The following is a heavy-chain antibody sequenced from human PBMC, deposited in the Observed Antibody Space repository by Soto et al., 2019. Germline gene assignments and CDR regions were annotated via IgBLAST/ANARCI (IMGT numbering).Heavy chain of an antibody. CDR1: GGSFSGYY. Sequence: PSETLSLTCAVYGGSFSGYYWSWIRQPPGKGLEWIGEINHSGSTNYNPSLKSRVTISVDTSKNQFSLKLSSVTAADTAVYYCARVRRADIVVVPAARGAFDYYYYMDFWGKGTTVTVSS. V-gene: IGHV4-34*01. J-gene: IGHJ6*03. CDR2: INHSGST. D-gene: IGHD2-2*01. CDR3: ARVRRADIVVVPAARGAFDYYYYMDF.